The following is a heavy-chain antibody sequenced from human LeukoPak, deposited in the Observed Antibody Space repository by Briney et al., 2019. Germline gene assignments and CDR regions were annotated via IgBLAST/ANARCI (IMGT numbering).Heavy chain of an antibody. J-gene: IGHJ4*02. CDR2: IYTSGST. CDR3: ARDWYSSSWYYFDY. CDR1: GGFINGYY. V-gene: IGHV4-4*07. D-gene: IGHD6-13*01. Sequence: PETLSLTCTVSGGFINGYYWSWIRQPAGKGLEWIGRIYTSGSTNYNPSLKSRVTMSVDTSKNHFSLKLSSVTAADTAVYYCARDWYSSSWYYFDYWGQGTLVTVSS.